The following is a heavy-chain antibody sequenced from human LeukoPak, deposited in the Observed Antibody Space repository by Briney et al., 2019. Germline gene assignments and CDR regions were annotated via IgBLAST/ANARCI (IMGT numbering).Heavy chain of an antibody. V-gene: IGHV3-64D*09. D-gene: IGHD2/OR15-2a*01. J-gene: IGHJ4*02. Sequence: GGSLRLSCSASGFTFSSIAMHWVRQAPGKGLEYVAAISRNGGSTYYADSVKGRFTISRDNSKSTLYLQMSSLRAEDTAVYLCVKDLRSDFMGVLSRYLSYWGQGTLVTVSS. CDR2: ISRNGGST. CDR1: GFTFSSIA. CDR3: VKDLRSDFMGVLSRYLSY.